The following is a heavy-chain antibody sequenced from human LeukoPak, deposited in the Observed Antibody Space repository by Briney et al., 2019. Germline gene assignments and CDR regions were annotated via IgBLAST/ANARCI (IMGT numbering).Heavy chain of an antibody. CDR3: AREFGNYYDSSGYALDY. J-gene: IGHJ4*02. V-gene: IGHV3-20*01. CDR1: GFTFDDYG. Sequence: GGSLRLSCAASGFTFDDYGMSWVRQAPGKGLEWVSGINWNGGSTGYADSVKGRFTISRDNAKNSLYLQMNSLRAEDTALYHCAREFGNYYDSSGYALDYWGQGTLVTVSS. CDR2: INWNGGST. D-gene: IGHD3-22*01.